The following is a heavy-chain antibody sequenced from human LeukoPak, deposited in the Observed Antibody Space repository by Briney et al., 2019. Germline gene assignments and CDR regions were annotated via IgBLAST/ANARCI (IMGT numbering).Heavy chain of an antibody. V-gene: IGHV5-51*01. Sequence: GESLKISCKGSGYSFTTYWIGWVRQMPGRGLEWMGIINPGDSDTRYSPSFQGQVTISADKSISTAYLQWSSLKASDTAMYYCARQFRDSSGFYTHYFDYWGQGTLVSVSS. CDR2: INPGDSDT. CDR3: ARQFRDSSGFYTHYFDY. CDR1: GYSFTTYW. J-gene: IGHJ4*02. D-gene: IGHD3-22*01.